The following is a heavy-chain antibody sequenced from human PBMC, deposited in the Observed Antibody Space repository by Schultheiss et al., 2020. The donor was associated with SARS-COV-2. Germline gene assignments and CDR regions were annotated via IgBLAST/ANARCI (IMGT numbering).Heavy chain of an antibody. J-gene: IGHJ3*02. CDR2: IYTSGST. Sequence: SQTLSLTCTVSGYSISSGYYWGWIRQPPGKGLEWIGSIYTSGSTNYNPSLKSRVTMSVDTSKNQFSLKLSSVTAADTAVYYCSRYWLASSSWYGGAFDIWGQGTMVTVSS. CDR3: SRYWLASSSWYGGAFDI. D-gene: IGHD6-13*01. CDR1: GYSISSGYY. V-gene: IGHV4-38-2*02.